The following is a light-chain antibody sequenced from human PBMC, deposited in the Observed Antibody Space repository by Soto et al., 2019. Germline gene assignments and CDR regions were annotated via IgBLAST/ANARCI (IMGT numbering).Light chain of an antibody. CDR1: QSVSSSY. CDR2: GAS. V-gene: IGKV3-20*01. CDR3: QQYGSSPPIT. J-gene: IGKJ5*01. Sequence: EIVLTQSPGTLSLSPGERATLSCRASQSVSSSYLAWYQQTPGQAPRLLIYGASSRVTGIPDRFSGSGSGTDFTLTISRLEPEDFAVYYCQQYGSSPPITFGRGTRLEIK.